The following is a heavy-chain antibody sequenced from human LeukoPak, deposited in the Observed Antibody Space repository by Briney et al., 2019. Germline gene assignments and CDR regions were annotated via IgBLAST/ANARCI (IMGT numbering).Heavy chain of an antibody. D-gene: IGHD4-23*01. CDR3: ARDVHDYGGNSGFDY. J-gene: IGHJ4*01. V-gene: IGHV1-2*02. CDR1: GYFFRDYY. Sequence: ASVKVSCKASGYFFRDYYMHWVRQAPGQGLEWMGWINPSSGDASYAQKFQGRVTMTSDTSISTAYLELNRLRADDTAIYFCARDVHDYGGNSGFDYWGQGSLVIVSS. CDR2: INPSSGDA.